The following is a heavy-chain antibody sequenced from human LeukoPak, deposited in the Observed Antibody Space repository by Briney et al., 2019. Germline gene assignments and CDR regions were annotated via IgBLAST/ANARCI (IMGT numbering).Heavy chain of an antibody. CDR3: TTRLQHHFDY. J-gene: IGHJ4*02. Sequence: GGSLRLSCAASGFTFRSFAMSWVRQALGQGLEWVSTISDPHSGSQTHYADSVRGRFTISRDDSQNTVYLQMDSLRAEDTAVYYCTTRLQHHFDYWGQGTQVTVSS. CDR2: ISDPHSGSQT. D-gene: IGHD2-15*01. CDR1: GFTFRSFA. V-gene: IGHV3-23*01.